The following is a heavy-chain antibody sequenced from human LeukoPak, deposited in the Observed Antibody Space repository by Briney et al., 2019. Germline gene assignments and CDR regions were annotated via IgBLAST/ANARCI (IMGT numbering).Heavy chain of an antibody. D-gene: IGHD1-1*01. CDR2: ISGSGGST. V-gene: IGHV3-23*01. J-gene: IGHJ5*02. CDR3: AKGGLRTPRGNWFDP. Sequence: GGSLRLSCAASGFTFSSYAMSWVRQAPGKGLEWVSAISGSGGSTYYADSVKGRFTISRDNSKNTLYLQMNSLRAEDTAVYYCAKGGLRTPRGNWFDPWGQGTLVTVSS. CDR1: GFTFSSYA.